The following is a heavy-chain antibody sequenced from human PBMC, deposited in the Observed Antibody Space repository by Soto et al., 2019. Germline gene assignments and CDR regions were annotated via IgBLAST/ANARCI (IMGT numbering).Heavy chain of an antibody. D-gene: IGHD6-19*01. CDR1: GGTFSNYA. CDR2: IVPIFGAT. J-gene: IGHJ6*02. V-gene: IGHV1-69*12. CDR3: ARVEAVAGLYNYHGLDV. Sequence: QVQLVQSGAEVKKPGSSVKVSCKVSGGTFSNYAIDWVRLAPGHGLEWMGGIVPIFGATYYTQKFQGRATIIADDSTTTAYLEMSSLRSEDTAIYNCARVEAVAGLYNYHGLDVWGQGTAVTVSS.